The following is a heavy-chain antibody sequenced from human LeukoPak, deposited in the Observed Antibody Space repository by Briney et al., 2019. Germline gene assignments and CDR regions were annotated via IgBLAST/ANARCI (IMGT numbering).Heavy chain of an antibody. V-gene: IGHV3-21*06. CDR3: VRDVGAVRGEVYFDY. Sequence: GGSLRLSCAASGFTFSTFAMHWVRLSPGKGLEWVSSITGSGPYNAYSVKHRVTISRDNTKNLLYLEMNSLRAEDTAMYFCVRDVGAVRGEVYFDYWGQGTLVTVSS. CDR1: GFTFSTFA. CDR2: ITGSGPY. D-gene: IGHD3-10*01. J-gene: IGHJ4*02.